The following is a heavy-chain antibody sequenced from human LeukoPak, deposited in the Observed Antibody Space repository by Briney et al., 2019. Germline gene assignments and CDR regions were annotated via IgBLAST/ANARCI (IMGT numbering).Heavy chain of an antibody. V-gene: IGHV3-74*01. D-gene: IGHD1-1*01. CDR3: AWNYGMDV. CDR2: IKGDGIST. CDR1: GFDFSSNW. J-gene: IGHJ6*02. Sequence: GGSLRLSCAASGFDFSSNWMHWVRHAPGQGLVWVSRIKGDGISTNYADSVKGRFTISRDIAKNTLYLQMNSLRAEDTGVYYCAWNYGMDVWGQGTTVTVSS.